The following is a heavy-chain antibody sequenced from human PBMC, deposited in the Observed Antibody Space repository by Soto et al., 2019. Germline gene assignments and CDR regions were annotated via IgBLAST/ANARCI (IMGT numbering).Heavy chain of an antibody. Sequence: GGSLRLSCAASGFTFSNAWMNWVRQAPGKGLEWVGRIKSKTDGGTTDYAAPVKGRFTISRDDSKNTLYLQMNSLKTEDTAVYYCTTGRSSYDYVWGSYRYFFDWGQGTLVTVSS. CDR3: TTGRSSYDYVWGSYRYFFD. CDR1: GFTFSNAW. J-gene: IGHJ4*02. CDR2: IKSKTDGGTT. V-gene: IGHV3-15*07. D-gene: IGHD3-16*02.